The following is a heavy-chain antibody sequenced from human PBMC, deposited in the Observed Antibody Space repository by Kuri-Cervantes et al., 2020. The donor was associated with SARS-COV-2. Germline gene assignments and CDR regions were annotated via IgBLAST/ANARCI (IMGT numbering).Heavy chain of an antibody. J-gene: IGHJ4*02. D-gene: IGHD6-13*01. Sequence: ASVKVSCKASGYTFTSYGISWVRQAPGQGLEWMGWISAYNGNTNYAQKLQGRVTMTTDTSTSTAYMELRSLRSEDTAVYYCARDAAADNLSDYWGQGTLVTVSS. CDR1: GYTFTSYG. V-gene: IGHV1-18*01. CDR3: ARDAAADNLSDY. CDR2: ISAYNGNT.